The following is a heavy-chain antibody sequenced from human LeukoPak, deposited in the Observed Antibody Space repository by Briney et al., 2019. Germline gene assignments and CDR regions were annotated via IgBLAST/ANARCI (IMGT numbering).Heavy chain of an antibody. D-gene: IGHD2-15*01. CDR3: ARFGVAYGVDV. CDR2: IKPDGSEK. CDR1: GFTFSTYW. J-gene: IGHJ6*02. V-gene: IGHV3-7*04. Sequence: GGSLRLSCAASGFTFSTYWMSWVRQAPGKGLEWVANIKPDGSEKDYVDSLKGRFTISRDNAKNSLYLQVNSLRAEDTAVYYCARFGVAYGVDVWGQGTTVTVSS.